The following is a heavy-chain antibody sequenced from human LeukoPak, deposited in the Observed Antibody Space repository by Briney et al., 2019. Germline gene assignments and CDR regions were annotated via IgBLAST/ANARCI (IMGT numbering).Heavy chain of an antibody. D-gene: IGHD2-2*02. CDR2: IGISSSAI. Sequence: GGSLRLSCAASGFTFSSYAMTWVRQAPGKGLEWISYIGISSSAIHHADSVKGRFTISRDNDKNSLSLQMSSLRADDTAVYYCARASYCSSTDCYTGFDYWGQGTLVTVSS. CDR3: ARASYCSSTDCYTGFDY. CDR1: GFTFSSYA. V-gene: IGHV3-48*01. J-gene: IGHJ4*02.